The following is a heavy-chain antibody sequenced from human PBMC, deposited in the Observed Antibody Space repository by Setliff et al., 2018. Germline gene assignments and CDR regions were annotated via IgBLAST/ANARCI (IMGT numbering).Heavy chain of an antibody. D-gene: IGHD6-19*01. CDR1: GFTLSHYS. Sequence: GGSLRLSCAASGFTLSHYSMNWVRQAPGKGLEWVSVIYSGGSTYYADSVKGRFTISRDSSKNTLYLQMNGLRAEDSALYYCAKDRLHTRYSSGWLLDYWGQGTLVTVSS. V-gene: IGHV3-66*01. J-gene: IGHJ4*02. CDR3: AKDRLHTRYSSGWLLDY. CDR2: IYSGGST.